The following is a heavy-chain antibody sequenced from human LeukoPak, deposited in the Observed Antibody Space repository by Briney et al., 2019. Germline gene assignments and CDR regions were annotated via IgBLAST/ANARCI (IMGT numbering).Heavy chain of an antibody. V-gene: IGHV3-7*01. Sequence: PGGSLRLSYAASGFTFSGYWMSWLRQAPGKGLEWVANTKQDGGEKYYVDSVKGRFTISRDNAKNSLYLQMNSLRAEDTAVYYCARDRGFGQADVWGKGTTVTVSS. J-gene: IGHJ6*04. CDR3: ARDRGFGQADV. CDR2: TKQDGGEK. D-gene: IGHD3-10*01. CDR1: GFTFSGYW.